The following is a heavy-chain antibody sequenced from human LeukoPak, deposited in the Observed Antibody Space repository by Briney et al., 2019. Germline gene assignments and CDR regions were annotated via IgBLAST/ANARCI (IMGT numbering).Heavy chain of an antibody. Sequence: GGSLRLSCAASGFIFSNYWMSWVRQAPGKGPEWVADTKKDGSDKYYVGSVKGRFTISRDNAKNSLYLQMNSLRAEDTAVYYCARDSLIQYGSGSYWGFDYWGQGILVTVSS. CDR2: TKKDGSDK. CDR3: ARDSLIQYGSGSYWGFDY. V-gene: IGHV3-7*03. J-gene: IGHJ4*02. CDR1: GFIFSNYW. D-gene: IGHD3-10*01.